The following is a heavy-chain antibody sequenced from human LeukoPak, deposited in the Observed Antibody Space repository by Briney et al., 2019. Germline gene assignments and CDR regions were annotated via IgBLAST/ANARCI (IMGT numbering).Heavy chain of an antibody. CDR2: IIPIFVTP. CDR3: AREGYSNGWYRY. CDR1: GGTFSSFA. D-gene: IGHD6-19*01. Sequence: SVKVSCKASGGTFSSFAINWVRQAPGQGLEWMGGIIPIFVTPNYAQKFQGRVTITADESTSTAYMELSSLRSEDTAVYYCAREGYSNGWYRYWGRGTLVTVSS. V-gene: IGHV1-69*13. J-gene: IGHJ4*02.